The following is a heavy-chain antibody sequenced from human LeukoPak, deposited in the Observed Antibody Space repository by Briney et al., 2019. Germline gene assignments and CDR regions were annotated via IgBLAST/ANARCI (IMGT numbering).Heavy chain of an antibody. V-gene: IGHV3-48*01. CDR2: INSGGGTT. D-gene: IGHD3-3*01. CDR1: GFTFSTYS. CDR3: TKEVRFQIDY. J-gene: IGHJ4*02. Sequence: PGGSLRLSCAASGFTFSTYSMNWVRQAPGKGLEWISYINSGGGTTYYADSVKGRFTISRDNAKNSLYLQMNSLRAEDTAVYYCTKEVRFQIDYWGQGTLVTVS.